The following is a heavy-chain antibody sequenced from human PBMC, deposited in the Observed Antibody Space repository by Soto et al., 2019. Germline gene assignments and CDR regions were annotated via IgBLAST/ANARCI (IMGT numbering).Heavy chain of an antibody. Sequence: EVQLVESGGDMVQPGGSLRLSCAAFGFTVSDNYMSWVRQAPGKRLEWVSVIYSSGSTYYPDSVKGRFTISRNNSNNILYLQMNSLRVQDTSVYYCARSPTRTNYEARFDHVGKGTMVTVSS. V-gene: IGHV3-66*01. D-gene: IGHD4-4*01. J-gene: IGHJ5*02. CDR2: IYSSGST. CDR1: GFTVSDNY. CDR3: ARSPTRTNYEARFDH.